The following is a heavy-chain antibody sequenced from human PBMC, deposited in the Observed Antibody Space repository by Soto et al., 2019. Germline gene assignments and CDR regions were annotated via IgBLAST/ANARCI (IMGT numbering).Heavy chain of an antibody. CDR1: GGSISSYY. CDR3: ARVRYDFWSGYDWFDP. D-gene: IGHD3-3*01. V-gene: IGHV4-4*07. CDR2: IDTSGST. J-gene: IGHJ5*02. Sequence: QVQLQESGPGLVKPSETLSLTCTVSGGSISSYYWSWIRQPAGKGLEWIGRIDTSGSTNYNPSLNSRVTMSVDTSKNQFSLKLSSVTAADTAVYYCARVRYDFWSGYDWFDPWGQGTLVTVSS.